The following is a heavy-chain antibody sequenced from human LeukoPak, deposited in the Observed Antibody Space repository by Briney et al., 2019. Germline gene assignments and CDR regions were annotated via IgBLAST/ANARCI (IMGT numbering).Heavy chain of an antibody. V-gene: IGHV3-15*01. CDR3: ARSGEYSSSWSVDYYYYYMDV. CDR1: GFTFTNAW. D-gene: IGHD6-13*01. Sequence: PGGSLRLSCAASGFTFTNAWMNWVRQAPGTGLEWGGRIKSKADGGTIDYAAPVKGRFTISTDDTKTTLYLQMNSLRAEDTAVYYCARSGEYSSSWSVDYYYYYMDVWGKGTTVTISS. J-gene: IGHJ6*03. CDR2: IKSKADGGTI.